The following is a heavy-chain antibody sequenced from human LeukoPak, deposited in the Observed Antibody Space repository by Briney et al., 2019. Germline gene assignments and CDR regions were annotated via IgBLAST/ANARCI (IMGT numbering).Heavy chain of an antibody. D-gene: IGHD3-22*01. CDR1: GFTFSSYA. Sequence: GGSLRLSCAASGFTFSSYAMSWVRQAPGKGLEWVSAISGSGGSTYYADSVKGRFTISRDNSKNTLYLQMNSLRAEDTAVYYCAKDWNSSGYYRRGTHYFDYWGQGTLVTVSS. CDR3: AKDWNSSGYYRRGTHYFDY. V-gene: IGHV3-23*01. J-gene: IGHJ4*02. CDR2: ISGSGGST.